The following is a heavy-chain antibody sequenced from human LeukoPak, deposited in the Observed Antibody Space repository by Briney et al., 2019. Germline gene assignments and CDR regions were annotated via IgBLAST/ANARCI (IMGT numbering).Heavy chain of an antibody. CDR3: ARGVVRGVIITLDYMDV. CDR2: INHSGST. V-gene: IGHV4-34*01. J-gene: IGHJ6*03. Sequence: SETLSLTCAVYGGSFSGYYWSWIRQPPGKGLEWIGEINHSGSTNYNPSLKSRVTISVDTSKNQFSRKLSSVTAADTAVYYCARGVVRGVIITLDYMDVWGKGTTVTVSS. CDR1: GGSFSGYY. D-gene: IGHD3-10*01.